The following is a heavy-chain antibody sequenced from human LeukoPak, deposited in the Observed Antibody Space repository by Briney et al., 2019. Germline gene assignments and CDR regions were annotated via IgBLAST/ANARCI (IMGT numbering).Heavy chain of an antibody. J-gene: IGHJ4*02. CDR1: GGSISSTSYY. Sequence: SETLSLTCTVSGGSISSTSYYWGWIRQPPGKGLEWIGSIYYSGSTYYNPSLKSRVTISVDTSKNQFSLKLSSVTAADTAIYYCARMTMVRGVIDRYFDYWGQGTLVTVSS. CDR2: IYYSGST. V-gene: IGHV4-39*01. CDR3: ARMTMVRGVIDRYFDY. D-gene: IGHD3-10*01.